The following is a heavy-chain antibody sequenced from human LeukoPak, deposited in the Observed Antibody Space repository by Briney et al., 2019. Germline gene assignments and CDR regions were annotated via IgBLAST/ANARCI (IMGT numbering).Heavy chain of an antibody. CDR3: ARGPDVVPAAPPDY. Sequence: SETLSLTCTVSGGSISSYYWSWIRQPPGKGLEWIGYIYYSGSTNYNPSLKSRVTMSVDTSKNQFSLKLSSVTAADTAVYYCARGPDVVPAAPPDYWGQGTLVTVSS. J-gene: IGHJ4*02. CDR1: GGSISSYY. CDR2: IYYSGST. V-gene: IGHV4-59*12. D-gene: IGHD2-2*01.